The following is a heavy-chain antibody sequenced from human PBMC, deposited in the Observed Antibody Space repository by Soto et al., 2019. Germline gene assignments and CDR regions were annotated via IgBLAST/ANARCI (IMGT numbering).Heavy chain of an antibody. CDR3: ARSSGWYGPLHYGMAV. D-gene: IGHD6-19*01. V-gene: IGHV2-70*01. CDR1: GFSLSTRGMC. J-gene: IGHJ6*02. Sequence: SGPTLVNPTQTLTLTCTFSGFSLSTRGMCVSWIRKPPGKALEWLALIDWDDDKYYSTSLKTRLTISKDTSKNQVVLTMTNMDPVDTATFFCARSSGWYGPLHYGMAVWGQGTTVTVAS. CDR2: IDWDDDK.